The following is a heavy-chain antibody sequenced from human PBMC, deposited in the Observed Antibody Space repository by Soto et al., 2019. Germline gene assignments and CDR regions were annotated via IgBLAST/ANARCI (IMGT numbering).Heavy chain of an antibody. CDR2: ISSSSSYI. D-gene: IGHD1-26*01. CDR3: ARKSGPHDY. V-gene: IGHV3-21*01. J-gene: IGHJ4*02. CDR1: GFTFSSYS. Sequence: GGSLRLCCGASGFTFSSYSVNWVRKAPGKGLEWVSSISSSSSYIYYADSVKGRFTISRDNAKNSLYLQMNSLRAEDTAVYYCARKSGPHDYWGQGTLVTVSS.